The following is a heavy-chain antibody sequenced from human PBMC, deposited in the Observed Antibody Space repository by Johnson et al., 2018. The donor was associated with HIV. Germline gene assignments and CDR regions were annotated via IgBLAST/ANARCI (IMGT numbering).Heavy chain of an antibody. CDR1: GFTFSSYW. CDR3: ARHWAATVRDAFDI. Sequence: VQLVESGGGLVHPGGSLRLSCATSGFTFSSYWMSWFRQAPGKGLEWVANIKQDGREKYYVDSVKGRFTISRDSAKNSLYLQMNSLRAEDTAVYYCARHWAATVRDAFDIWGHGTMVSVSS. CDR2: IKQDGREK. D-gene: IGHD6-25*01. J-gene: IGHJ3*02. V-gene: IGHV3-7*05.